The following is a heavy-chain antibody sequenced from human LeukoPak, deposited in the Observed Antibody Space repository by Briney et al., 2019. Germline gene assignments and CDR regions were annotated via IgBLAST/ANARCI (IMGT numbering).Heavy chain of an antibody. CDR1: GFTFSSYA. CDR3: ARGRSLFDY. V-gene: IGHV1-69*01. Sequence: PGGSLRLSCAASGFTFSSYAISWVRQAHGQGLEWMGGIIPIFGTANYAQKFQGRVTITADESTSTAYMELSSLRSEDTAVYYCARGRSLFDYWGQGTLVTVSS. CDR2: IIPIFGTA. J-gene: IGHJ4*02. D-gene: IGHD1-26*01.